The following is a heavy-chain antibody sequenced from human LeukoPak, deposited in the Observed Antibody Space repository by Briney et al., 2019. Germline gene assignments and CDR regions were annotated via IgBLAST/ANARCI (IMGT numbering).Heavy chain of an antibody. J-gene: IGHJ4*02. D-gene: IGHD1-26*01. Sequence: PSETLSLTCTVSGGSISSYYWSWIRQPPGKGLEWIGYIYYSGSTNYNPSLKSRVTISVDTSKNQFSLKLSSVTAADTAVCYCARGRWELHPYFDYWGQGTLVTVSS. CDR1: GGSISSYY. V-gene: IGHV4-59*01. CDR2: IYYSGST. CDR3: ARGRWELHPYFDY.